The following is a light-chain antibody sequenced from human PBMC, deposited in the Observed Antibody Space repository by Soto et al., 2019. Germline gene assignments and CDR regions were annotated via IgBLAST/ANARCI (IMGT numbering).Light chain of an antibody. CDR3: QQYDNWPPT. CDR1: QSITRN. CDR2: GAS. V-gene: IGKV3-15*01. Sequence: EIVMTQSPATLSVSPGERATLSCRASQSITRNLAWYQQSPGQAPRLLIYGASTRATDIPARFSGSGSGTEFTLTISSLQSEDFAVYYCQQYDNWPPTFGQGTRLEIK. J-gene: IGKJ5*01.